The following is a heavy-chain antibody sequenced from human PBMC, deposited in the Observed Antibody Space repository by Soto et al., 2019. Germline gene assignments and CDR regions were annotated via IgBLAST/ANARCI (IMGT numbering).Heavy chain of an antibody. Sequence: VLSRRHSCAAAGFTITSYAMYCVRQTPGKGLEWVSAISGSGGSTYYADSVKGRFTISRDNSKNTLYLQMNSLRAEDTAVYYCARVRYFSSGSSINWFDPWGQGTLVTVSS. CDR3: ARVRYFSSGSSINWFDP. D-gene: IGHD3-10*01. V-gene: IGHV3-23*01. CDR1: GFTITSYA. J-gene: IGHJ5*02. CDR2: ISGSGGST.